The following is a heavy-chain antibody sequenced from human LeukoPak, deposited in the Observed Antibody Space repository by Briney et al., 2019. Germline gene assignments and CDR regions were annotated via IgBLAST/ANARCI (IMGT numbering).Heavy chain of an antibody. Sequence: GGSLRLSCLAPGFIFSSNGMSWVRQAPGQGLAWVSAISGSGGSTYYADSVKGRFTSSRDNSNSTLYLQMNSLRAEDAAVYYCAKDRSGGTTTTVMVAWGQGTLVTVSS. CDR2: ISGSGGST. D-gene: IGHD4-17*01. CDR1: GFIFSSNG. J-gene: IGHJ5*02. CDR3: AKDRSGGTTTTVMVA. V-gene: IGHV3-23*01.